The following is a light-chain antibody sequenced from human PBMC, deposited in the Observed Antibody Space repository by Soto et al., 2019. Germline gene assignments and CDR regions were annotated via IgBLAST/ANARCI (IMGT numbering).Light chain of an antibody. CDR2: SDN. J-gene: IGLJ3*02. V-gene: IGLV1-44*01. Sequence: QSVLTQPPSASGTPGQRVTISCSGSSSNVGTNHVNWYQQLPGTAPKLLIYSDNQRPSGVPDRFSGSKSGTSASLAISGLQAEDEADYYCQSYDSSLSGWVFGGGTKLTVL. CDR3: QSYDSSLSGWV. CDR1: SSNVGTNH.